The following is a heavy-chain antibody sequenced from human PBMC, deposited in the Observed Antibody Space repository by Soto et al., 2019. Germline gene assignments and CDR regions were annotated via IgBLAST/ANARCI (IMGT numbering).Heavy chain of an antibody. CDR2: IKIKTDGGTT. CDR3: TTPNMTQAN. Sequence: EVQLVESGGGLVKPGGSLRLSCAASGFTFSNAWMSWVRQAPGKGLEWVGRIKIKTDGGTTDYAAPVKGRFTISRDDSKNTLYLQMNSLKTEDTAVHYCTTPNMTQANWGQRTLVTVSS. V-gene: IGHV3-15*01. CDR1: GFTFSNAW. J-gene: IGHJ4*02.